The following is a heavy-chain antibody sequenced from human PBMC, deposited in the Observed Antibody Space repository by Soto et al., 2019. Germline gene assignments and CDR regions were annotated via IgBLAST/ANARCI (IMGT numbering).Heavy chain of an antibody. CDR3: ARALVVAATRWFDP. CDR2: IYYSGST. CDR1: GGSISSGGYY. Sequence: KPSETLSLTCTVSGGSISSGGYYWSWIRQHPGKGLEWIGYIYYSGSTYYNPSLKSRVTISVDTSKSQFSLKLSSVTAADTAVYYCARALVVAATRWFDPWGQGTLVTVSS. V-gene: IGHV4-31*03. D-gene: IGHD2-15*01. J-gene: IGHJ5*02.